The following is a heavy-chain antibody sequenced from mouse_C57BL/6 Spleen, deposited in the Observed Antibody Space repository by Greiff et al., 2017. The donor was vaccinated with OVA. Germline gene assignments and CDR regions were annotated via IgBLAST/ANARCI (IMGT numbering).Heavy chain of an antibody. V-gene: IGHV3-6*01. Sequence: ESGPGLVKPSQSLSLTCSVTGYSITSGYYWNWIRQFPGNKLEWMGYISYDGSNNYNPSLKNRISITRDTSKNQFFLKLNSVTTEDTATYYCARDPGSRYFDYWGQGTTLTVSS. CDR3: ARDPGSRYFDY. CDR1: GYSITSGYY. J-gene: IGHJ2*01. D-gene: IGHD1-1*01. CDR2: ISYDGSN.